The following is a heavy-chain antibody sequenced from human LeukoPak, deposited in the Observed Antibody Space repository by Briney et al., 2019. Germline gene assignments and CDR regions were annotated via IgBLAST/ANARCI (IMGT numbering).Heavy chain of an antibody. Sequence: PGGSLRLSCAASGFTFSTYSLNWVRQAPGKGLEWVSYVRRDGRAKSYADSLKGRFTTSRDNARNALFLQINSLGVEDTAVYYCARDHSVLVAAIGSAPAFDVWGHGTMVIVSP. CDR2: VRRDGRAK. J-gene: IGHJ3*01. D-gene: IGHD2-21*02. CDR3: ARDHSVLVAAIGSAPAFDV. CDR1: GFTFSTYS. V-gene: IGHV3-48*01.